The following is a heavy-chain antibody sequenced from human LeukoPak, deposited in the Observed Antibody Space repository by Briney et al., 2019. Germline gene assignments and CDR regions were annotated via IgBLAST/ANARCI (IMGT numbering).Heavy chain of an antibody. Sequence: SETLPLTCNVSGGSISSSSYPWGWIRQPPGKGLEWIGSMYYGGSTYYNPSLKSRVTISVDTSKNQFSLKLSSVTAADTAVYYCARRGPSGRSLDYWGQGTLVTVSS. CDR2: MYYGGST. D-gene: IGHD1-26*01. J-gene: IGHJ4*02. CDR3: ARRGPSGRSLDY. CDR1: GGSISSSSYP. V-gene: IGHV4-39*01.